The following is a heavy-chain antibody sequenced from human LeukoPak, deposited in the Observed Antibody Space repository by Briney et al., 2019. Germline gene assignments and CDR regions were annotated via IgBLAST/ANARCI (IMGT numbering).Heavy chain of an antibody. V-gene: IGHV4-59*01. D-gene: IGHD6-19*01. CDR1: GGSISSYY. Sequence: SETLSLTCTVSGGSISSYYWSWIRQPPGKGLEWIGYIYYSGSTNYNPSLKSRVTISVDTSKNQFSLNLTSVTAADTAVYYCAREGKLTGYFGGLGFNYWGQGTLVTVSS. CDR3: AREGKLTGYFGGLGFNY. J-gene: IGHJ4*02. CDR2: IYYSGST.